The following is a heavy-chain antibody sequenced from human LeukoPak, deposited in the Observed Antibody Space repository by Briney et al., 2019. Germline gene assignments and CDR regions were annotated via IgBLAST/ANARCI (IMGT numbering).Heavy chain of an antibody. V-gene: IGHV3-48*01. CDR1: GFTFSSYS. CDR2: ITRSSSAK. CDR3: VRSLDY. J-gene: IGHJ4*02. Sequence: GGSLRLSCVASGFTFSSYSMNWVRQAPGKGLEWVSYITRSSSAKFYADSVKGRFTISRDNSKNTVYLQMNRPRVEDTALYYCVRSLDYWGQGTLVTVSS.